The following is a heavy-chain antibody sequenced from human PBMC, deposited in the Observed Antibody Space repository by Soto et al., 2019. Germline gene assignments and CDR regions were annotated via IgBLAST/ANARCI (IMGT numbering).Heavy chain of an antibody. Sequence: GGSLRLSCAASGFTVSSNYMSWVRQAPGKGLEWVSVIYSGGSTYYADSVKGRFTISRDNSKNTPYLQMNSLRAEDTAVYYCARAGYSGYDYPNYYYYGMDVWGQGTTVTVSS. CDR2: IYSGGST. CDR3: ARAGYSGYDYPNYYYYGMDV. J-gene: IGHJ6*02. V-gene: IGHV3-66*01. D-gene: IGHD5-12*01. CDR1: GFTVSSNY.